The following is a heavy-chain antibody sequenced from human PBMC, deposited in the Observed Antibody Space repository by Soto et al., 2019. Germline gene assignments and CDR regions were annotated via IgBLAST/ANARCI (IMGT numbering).Heavy chain of an antibody. CDR3: AKDFYYGSGSYLSFYYYYMDV. CDR1: GFTFSSYS. V-gene: IGHV3-48*01. Sequence: GGSLRLSCAASGFTFSSYSMNWVRQAPGKGLEWVSYISSSSSTIYYADSVKGRFTISRDNSKNTLYLQMNSLRAEDTAVYYCAKDFYYGSGSYLSFYYYYMDVWGKGTTVTVSS. CDR2: ISSSSSTI. D-gene: IGHD3-10*01. J-gene: IGHJ6*03.